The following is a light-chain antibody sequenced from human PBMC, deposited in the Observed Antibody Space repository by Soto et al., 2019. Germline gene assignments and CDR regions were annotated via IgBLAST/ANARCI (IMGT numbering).Light chain of an antibody. CDR3: CSYAGTATFV. V-gene: IGLV2-11*01. J-gene: IGLJ1*01. CDR1: AGDIGTYHY. Sequence: SPPCLPRSVCGSTGQSFPISCTGTAGDIGTYHYVSWYQQFPGKAPKLILYDVDKRPSGVPDRFSGSKSGNMASLTISGLQADDEADYHCCSYAGTATFVFGSGIKVTVL. CDR2: DVD.